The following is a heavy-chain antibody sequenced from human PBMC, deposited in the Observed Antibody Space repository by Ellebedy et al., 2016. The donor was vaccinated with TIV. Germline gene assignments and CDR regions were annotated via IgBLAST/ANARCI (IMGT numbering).Heavy chain of an antibody. CDR3: AGPRVSNWFDP. D-gene: IGHD6-13*01. V-gene: IGHV1-3*01. CDR2: INAGNGNT. Sequence: AASVKVSCKASGYTFTSYAMHWVRQAPGQRLEWMGWINAGNGNTKYSQKFQGRVTITRDTSASTAYMELSSLRSEDTAVYYCAGPRVSNWFDPWGQGTLVTVSS. CDR1: GYTFTSYA. J-gene: IGHJ5*02.